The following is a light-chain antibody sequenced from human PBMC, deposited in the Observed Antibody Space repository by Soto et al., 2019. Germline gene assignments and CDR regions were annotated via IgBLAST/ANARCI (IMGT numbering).Light chain of an antibody. V-gene: IGLV1-40*01. CDR2: GNS. J-gene: IGLJ1*01. CDR1: SSNIGAGYD. CDR3: QSYDSSLSGSNV. Sequence: QSELTQPPSVSGAPGQRVTISCTGSSSNIGAGYDVHWYQQLPGTAPKLLIYGNSNRPSGVPDRFSGSKSGTSASLAITGLQAEDEADYFCQSYDSSLSGSNVFGTGTKLTVL.